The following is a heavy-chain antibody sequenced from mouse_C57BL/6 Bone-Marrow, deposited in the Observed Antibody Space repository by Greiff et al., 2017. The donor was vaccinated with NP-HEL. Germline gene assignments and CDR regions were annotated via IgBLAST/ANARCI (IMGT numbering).Heavy chain of an antibody. CDR3: ARELYWYFDV. V-gene: IGHV5-17*01. CDR1: GFTFSDYG. J-gene: IGHJ1*03. CDR2: ISSGSSTI. Sequence: EVKLMESGGGLVKPGGSLKLSCAASGFTFSDYGMHWVRQAPEKGLEWVAYISSGSSTIYYADTVKGRFTISRDNAKNTLFLQMTSLRSEDTAMYYCARELYWYFDVWGTGTTVTVSS.